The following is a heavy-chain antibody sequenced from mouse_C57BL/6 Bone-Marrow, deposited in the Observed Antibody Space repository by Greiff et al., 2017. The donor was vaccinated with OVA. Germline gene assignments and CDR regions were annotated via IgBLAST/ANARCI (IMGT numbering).Heavy chain of an antibody. CDR2: IYPRSGNT. Sequence: VQLQESGAELARPGASVKLSCKASGYTFTSYGISWVKQRTGQGLEWIGEIYPRSGNTYYNEKFKGKATLTADKSSSTAYMELRSLTSEDSAVYFCAREGYYGSSPRYFDYWGQGTTLTVSS. J-gene: IGHJ2*01. CDR3: AREGYYGSSPRYFDY. CDR1: GYTFTSYG. V-gene: IGHV1-81*01. D-gene: IGHD1-1*01.